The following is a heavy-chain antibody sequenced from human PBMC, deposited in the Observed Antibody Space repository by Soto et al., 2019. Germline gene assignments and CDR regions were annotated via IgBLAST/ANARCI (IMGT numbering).Heavy chain of an antibody. J-gene: IGHJ4*02. CDR3: ARATGYNGYDYFDY. CDR2: IWYDGSTK. Sequence: HPGGSLRLSCAASGFTFSGYGMHWVRQAPGKGLEWVAVIWYDGSTKYYVDSVKGRFTISRDNSKNTLYLQMNSLRAEDTALYFCARATGYNGYDYFDYWGQGTLVTVSS. V-gene: IGHV3-33*01. CDR1: GFTFSGYG. D-gene: IGHD5-12*01.